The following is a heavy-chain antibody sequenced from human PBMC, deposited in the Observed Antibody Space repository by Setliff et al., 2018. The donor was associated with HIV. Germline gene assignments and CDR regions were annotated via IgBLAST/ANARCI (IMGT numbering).Heavy chain of an antibody. CDR2: IYPGDSDT. J-gene: IGHJ4*02. Sequence: GESLKISCKGSGYSFSSYWIGWVRQMPGKGLERMGIIYPGDSDTRYSPSFHGQVSFFADKSITTAYLQWSSLKASDTAMYYCARHGQYGSGSYYNRPFDYWGQGTLVTVSS. CDR1: GYSFSSYW. V-gene: IGHV5-51*01. CDR3: ARHGQYGSGSYYNRPFDY. D-gene: IGHD3-10*01.